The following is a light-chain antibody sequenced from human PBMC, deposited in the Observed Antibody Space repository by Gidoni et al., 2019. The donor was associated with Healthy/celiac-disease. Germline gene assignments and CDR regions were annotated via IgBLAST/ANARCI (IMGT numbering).Light chain of an antibody. V-gene: IGKV3-15*01. J-gene: IGKJ2*01. CDR1: QSVSSN. CDR2: GAS. Sequence: EIVMTQSPATLSVSPGERATLSCRASQSVSSNFAWYQQKPGQAPRLIIYGASTRAKGIPARFRGSGYGTESTLTIISLQSEDFAVYYCQHYNNWPPKYTFGQGTKLEIK. CDR3: QHYNNWPPKYT.